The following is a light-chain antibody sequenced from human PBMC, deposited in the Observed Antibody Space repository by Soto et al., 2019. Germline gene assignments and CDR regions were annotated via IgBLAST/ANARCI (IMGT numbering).Light chain of an antibody. J-gene: IGKJ1*01. CDR2: GAS. CDR3: QQYGTSWWT. Sequence: EIVLTQSPGTLSVSPGDRATLSCRASQSVNNNYLAWYQQKPGQAPRLLIYGASSRATGIPDRFRGSGSGTDFTLTISRMETEDFAVYFCQQYGTSWWTFGQGTKVDIK. CDR1: QSVNNNY. V-gene: IGKV3-20*01.